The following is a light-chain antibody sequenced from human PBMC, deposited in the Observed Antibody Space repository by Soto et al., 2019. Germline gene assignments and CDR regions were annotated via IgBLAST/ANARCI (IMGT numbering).Light chain of an antibody. Sequence: EIVLTQSPATLSVSPGDRATLSCRASQSIGSAVAWYHQRSGQAPRLLIFDASIRVPTTPARFSGSVSGTEFTLTISSLESEDFAVYFCQQYGSSPPLTFGQGTRLEIK. V-gene: IGKV3-15*01. CDR1: QSIGSA. CDR2: DAS. J-gene: IGKJ5*01. CDR3: QQYGSSPPLT.